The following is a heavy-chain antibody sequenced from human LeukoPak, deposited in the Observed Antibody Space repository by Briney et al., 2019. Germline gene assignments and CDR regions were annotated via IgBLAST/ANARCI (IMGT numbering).Heavy chain of an antibody. J-gene: IGHJ4*02. Sequence: SETLSLTCAVYGGSFSGYYWSWIRQPPGKGLEWIGEINHSGSADYNPSLKSRVTISVDTSKNQFSLKLSSVTAADTAVYYCARVNSGSSGSYYFDYWGQGTLVTVSS. CDR1: GGSFSGYY. CDR2: INHSGSA. CDR3: ARVNSGSSGSYYFDY. D-gene: IGHD3-22*01. V-gene: IGHV4-34*01.